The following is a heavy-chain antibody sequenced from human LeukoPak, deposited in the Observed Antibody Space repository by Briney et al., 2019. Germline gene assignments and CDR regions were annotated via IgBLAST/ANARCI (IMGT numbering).Heavy chain of an antibody. J-gene: IGHJ4*02. V-gene: IGHV4-59*01. CDR3: AREVVYCSSTSCSSHFDY. Sequence: SETLSLTCTVSGGSISSYYWSWIRQPPGKGLEWIGYIYYSGSTNYKPSLKSRVTISVDTSKNQFSLKLSSVTAADTAVYYCAREVVYCSSTSCSSHFDYWGQGTLVTVSS. CDR2: IYYSGST. CDR1: GGSISSYY. D-gene: IGHD2-2*01.